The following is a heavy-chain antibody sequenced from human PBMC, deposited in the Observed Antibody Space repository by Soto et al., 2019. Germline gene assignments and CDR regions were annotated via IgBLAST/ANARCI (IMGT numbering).Heavy chain of an antibody. D-gene: IGHD2-15*01. CDR1: GFTFSSYG. CDR2: ISYDGSNK. Sequence: GGSLRLSCAASGFTFSSYGMHWVRQAPGKGLEWVAVISYDGSNKYYADSVKGRFTISRDNSKNTLYLQMNSLRAEDTAVYYCATGPYCSGGSCYSKPDKLSSYSVMDVWGQGTTVTVSS. J-gene: IGHJ6*02. V-gene: IGHV3-30*03. CDR3: ATGPYCSGGSCYSKPDKLSSYSVMDV.